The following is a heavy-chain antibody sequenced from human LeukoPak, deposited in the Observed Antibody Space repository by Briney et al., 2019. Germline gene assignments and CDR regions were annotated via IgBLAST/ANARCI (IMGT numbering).Heavy chain of an antibody. CDR2: IYSGGTP. CDR1: GITVTSSY. Sequence: GGFLRLSCEASGITVTSSYMSWVRQAPGKGLEWVSIIYSGGTPYYADSVKGRYTISRDNSKNTLFLQMNSLRAEDSAVYYCASAGGQCSGDSCLEYFQHWGQGTLVTVSS. J-gene: IGHJ1*01. V-gene: IGHV3-66*01. D-gene: IGHD2-15*01. CDR3: ASAGGQCSGDSCLEYFQH.